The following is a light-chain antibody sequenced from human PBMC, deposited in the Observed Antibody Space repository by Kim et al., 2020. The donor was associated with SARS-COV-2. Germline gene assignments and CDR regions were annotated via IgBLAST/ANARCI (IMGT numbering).Light chain of an antibody. V-gene: IGKV4-1*01. Sequence: INGKSSQNLLFSPNKKNYLAWYQQKPGQPPKLLFYWASTRESGVPDRFSGSGSGTDFTLTISSLQAEDVAVYYCQQYYNTPPALTFGGGTKVDIK. CDR3: QQYYNTPPALT. CDR1: QNLLFSPNKKNY. CDR2: WAS. J-gene: IGKJ4*01.